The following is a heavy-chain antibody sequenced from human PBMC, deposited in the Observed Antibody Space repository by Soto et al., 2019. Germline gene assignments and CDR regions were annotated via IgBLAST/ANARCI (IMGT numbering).Heavy chain of an antibody. J-gene: IGHJ6*02. Sequence: SETLSLTCTVSGGSVSSGSHQRSWIRQSPGKGLEWIGYIYYTGSTNYNPSLKSRGTISVDTSKNQFSLKLTSVTAAYSSLDFCARLQFCDIWIGSVAMDVWGQGTTVKVS. CDR2: IYYTGST. V-gene: IGHV4-61*01. CDR1: GGSVSSGSHQ. D-gene: IGHD3-3*01. CDR3: ARLQFCDIWIGSVAMDV.